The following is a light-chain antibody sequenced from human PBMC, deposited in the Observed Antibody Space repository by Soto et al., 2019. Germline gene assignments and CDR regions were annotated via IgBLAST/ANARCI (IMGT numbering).Light chain of an antibody. CDR3: SSYTSSSTRM. CDR2: EVG. J-gene: IGLJ3*02. V-gene: IGLV2-14*01. Sequence: QSALTQPASVSGSPGQSITISCAGTSSDVGAYNYVSWYQQHPGKAPKLVIYEVGDRPSGVSNRFSGSKSGNTASLTISGLQAEDEADYYCSSYTSSSTRMFGGGTKLTVL. CDR1: SSDVGAYNY.